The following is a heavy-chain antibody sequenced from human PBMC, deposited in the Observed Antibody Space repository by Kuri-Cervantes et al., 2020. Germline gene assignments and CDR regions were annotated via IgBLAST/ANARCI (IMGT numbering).Heavy chain of an antibody. V-gene: IGHV1-69*13. CDR3: ARDADRSYYDSSGSLDY. CDR1: GGTFSSYA. D-gene: IGHD3-22*01. CDR2: IIPIFGTA. J-gene: IGHJ4*02. Sequence: SVKVSCKASGGTFSSYAISWVRQAPGQGLEWMGGIIPIFGTANYAQKFQGRVTITADESTSTAYMELSSLRSEDTAVYYCARDADRSYYDSSGSLDYWAREPWSPSPQ.